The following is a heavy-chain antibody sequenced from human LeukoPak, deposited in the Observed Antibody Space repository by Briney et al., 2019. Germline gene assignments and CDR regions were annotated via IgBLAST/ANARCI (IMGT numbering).Heavy chain of an antibody. CDR3: VRRRYNYGFDS. J-gene: IGHJ4*02. D-gene: IGHD5-18*01. V-gene: IGHV4-59*08. CDR2: IYYSGST. CDR1: GGSISSYY. Sequence: SETLSLTCTVSGGSISSYYWSWVRQHPGEGREWIGYIYYSGSTNYNPSLKSRVTISVDTSKNQFSLKLSSMTAADTAVFYCVRRRYNYGFDSWGQGSLVTVSS.